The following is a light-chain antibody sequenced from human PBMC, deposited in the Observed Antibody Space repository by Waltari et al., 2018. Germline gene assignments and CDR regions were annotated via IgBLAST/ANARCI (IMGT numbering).Light chain of an antibody. CDR3: QQYGSSLFT. Sequence: EIVLTQSPGTLSLSPGERATLSCRASHSVSSSYLAWYQQKPGQAPRLLIYGESSRANGNPDRFSGSGSGTEVTLTISRLEPEDFAVYYWQQYGSSLFTFGPGTKVDIK. CDR2: GES. V-gene: IGKV3-20*01. J-gene: IGKJ3*01. CDR1: HSVSSSY.